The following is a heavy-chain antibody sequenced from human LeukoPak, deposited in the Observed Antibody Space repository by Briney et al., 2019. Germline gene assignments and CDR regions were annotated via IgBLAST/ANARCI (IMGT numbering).Heavy chain of an antibody. J-gene: IGHJ5*02. CDR3: AKGGHYDNVWGSYRRGFDP. CDR1: GYTFTSYD. D-gene: IGHD3-16*02. Sequence: GASVKVSCKASGYTFTSYDINWVRQATGQGLEWMGWMNPNSGNTGYAQKFQGRVTMTRNTSISTAYMELSSLRSEDTAVYYCAKGGHYDNVWGSYRRGFDPWGQGTLVTVSS. CDR2: MNPNSGNT. V-gene: IGHV1-8*01.